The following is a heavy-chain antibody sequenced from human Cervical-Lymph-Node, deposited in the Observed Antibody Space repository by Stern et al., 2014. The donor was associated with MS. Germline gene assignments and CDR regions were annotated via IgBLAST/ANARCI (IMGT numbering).Heavy chain of an antibody. J-gene: IGHJ4*02. V-gene: IGHV4-31*03. CDR1: GGSISSGGYY. CDR3: ARGRDGYKSHFDY. Sequence: VQLVESGPGLVKPSQTLSLTCTVSGGSISSGGYYWSWIRQHPGKGLGWVGYIYYSGSTYYNPSLKSRVTISVDTSKNQFSLKLSSVTAADTAVYYCARGRDGYKSHFDYWGQGTLVTVSS. D-gene: IGHD5-24*01. CDR2: IYYSGST.